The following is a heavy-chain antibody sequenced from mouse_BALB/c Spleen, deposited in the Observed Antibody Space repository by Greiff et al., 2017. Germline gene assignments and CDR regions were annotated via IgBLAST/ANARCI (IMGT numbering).Heavy chain of an antibody. CDR1: GFTFSDYY. CDR3: ARGDAQSWFAY. V-gene: IGHV5-4*02. CDR2: ISDGGSYT. Sequence: EVQGVESGGGLVKPGGSLKLSCAASGFTFSDYYMYWVRQTPEKRLEWVATISDGGSYTYYPDSVKGRFTISRDNAKNNLYLQMSSLKSEDTAMYYCARGDAQSWFAYWGQGTLVTVSA. J-gene: IGHJ3*01.